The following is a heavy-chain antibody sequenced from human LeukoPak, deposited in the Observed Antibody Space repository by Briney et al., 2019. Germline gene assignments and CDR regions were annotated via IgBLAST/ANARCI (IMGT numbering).Heavy chain of an antibody. J-gene: IGHJ6*03. Sequence: SETLSLTCAVYGGSFSGYYWSWIRQPPGKGLEWIGEINHSGSTNYNPSLKSRVTISVNTSKNQFSLKLSSVTAADTAVYYCARVGLGYSYGNYYYYYYMDVWGKGTTVTVSS. CDR1: GGSFSGYY. CDR3: ARVGLGYSYGNYYYYYYMDV. V-gene: IGHV4-34*01. CDR2: INHSGST. D-gene: IGHD5-18*01.